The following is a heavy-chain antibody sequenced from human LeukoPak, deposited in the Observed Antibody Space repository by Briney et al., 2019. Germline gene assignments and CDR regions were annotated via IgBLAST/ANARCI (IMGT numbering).Heavy chain of an antibody. Sequence: GGSLRLSCAASGFTFDEYAMHWVRQAPGKGLEWVSLISGDGGSTYYTDAVKGRFTISRDNSKNSLYLQMNSLRTEDTAFYYCAGDMAYSSGYYAYYFDSWGQGTLVSVSS. J-gene: IGHJ4*02. CDR2: ISGDGGST. CDR1: GFTFDEYA. CDR3: AGDMAYSSGYYAYYFDS. V-gene: IGHV3-43*02. D-gene: IGHD6-25*01.